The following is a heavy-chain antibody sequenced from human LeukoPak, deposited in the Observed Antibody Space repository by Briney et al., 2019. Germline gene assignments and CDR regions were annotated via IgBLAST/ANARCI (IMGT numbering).Heavy chain of an antibody. CDR2: ISTSVTLI. J-gene: IGHJ4*02. CDR1: GFTFSDYF. V-gene: IGHV3-11*04. Sequence: PGGSLRLSCAASGFTFSDYFMAWIRQAPGKGLEWVSYISTSVTLINYADSVKGRFTISRDNAKNSLYLQMNSLRVEDTAVYYCARAPTVLVGYCSSSSCQADYWGQGTLVTVSS. D-gene: IGHD2-2*01. CDR3: ARAPTVLVGYCSSSSCQADY.